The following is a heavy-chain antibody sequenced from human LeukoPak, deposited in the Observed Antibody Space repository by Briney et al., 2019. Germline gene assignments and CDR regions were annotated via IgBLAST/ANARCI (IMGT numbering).Heavy chain of an antibody. Sequence: GASVKVSCKASGYTFTSYAIHWVRQAPGQRLEWMGWISAGNGNTKYSQNFQGRVTFISNTSATTAFMELSSLRSEDAAVYYCATAAGYYDSSGYYFDYWGQGTLVTVSS. CDR1: GYTFTSYA. V-gene: IGHV1-3*01. J-gene: IGHJ4*02. CDR2: ISAGNGNT. CDR3: ATAAGYYDSSGYYFDY. D-gene: IGHD3-22*01.